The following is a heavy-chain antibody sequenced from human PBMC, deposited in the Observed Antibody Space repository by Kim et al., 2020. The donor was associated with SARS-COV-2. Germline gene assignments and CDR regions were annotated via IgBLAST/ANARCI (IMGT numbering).Heavy chain of an antibody. V-gene: IGHV3-30*01. D-gene: IGHD2-15*01. J-gene: IGHJ4*02. Sequence: KYSADSAKGRCTISRANSKNTLYVRMDGLRAQDTAVYYCARLARAAEFDYWGQGTLVTVSS. CDR3: ARLARAAEFDY. CDR2: K.